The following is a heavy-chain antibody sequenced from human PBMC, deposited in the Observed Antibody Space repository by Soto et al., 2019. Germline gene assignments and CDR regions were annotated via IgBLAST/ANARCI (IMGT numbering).Heavy chain of an antibody. J-gene: IGHJ3*02. CDR3: ARRYGSFFDI. CDR2: IYHSGSA. Sequence: PSETLSLTCAVSGDSITSGGSSWSWIRQPPGKRLEWIGYIYHSGSAYYNPSLRSRVTISVDRSNNQFSLKLSSVTAADTAVYNCARRYGSFFDIWGQGTMVTVSS. V-gene: IGHV4-30-2*01. CDR1: GDSITSGGSS. D-gene: IGHD3-10*01.